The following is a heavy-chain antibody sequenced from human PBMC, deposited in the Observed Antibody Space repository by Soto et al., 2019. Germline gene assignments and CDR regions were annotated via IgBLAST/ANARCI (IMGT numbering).Heavy chain of an antibody. CDR1: GYTFTSYG. CDR2: ISAYNGNT. Sequence: GASVKVSCKASGYTFTSYGISWVRQAPGQGLEWMGWISAYNGNTNYAQKLQGRVTMTTDTSTSTAYMELRSLRSDDTAVYYRARGQGYSGYDEPFDYWGQGTLVTVSS. J-gene: IGHJ4*02. CDR3: ARGQGYSGYDEPFDY. D-gene: IGHD5-12*01. V-gene: IGHV1-18*01.